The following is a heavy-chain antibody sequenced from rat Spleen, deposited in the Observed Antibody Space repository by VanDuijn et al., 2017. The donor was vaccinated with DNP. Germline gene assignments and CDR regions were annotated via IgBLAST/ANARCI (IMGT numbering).Heavy chain of an antibody. Sequence: EVQLVESGGGLVQPGRSLKLSCAASGFTFSYYGMAWVRQAPKKGLEWVASINSGGSTYYRDSVKGRFTVSRDNAKDTLYLQMDSLRSEDTATYYCARHGYSSYRFAFWGQGTLVTVS. CDR1: GFTFSYYG. CDR3: ARHGYSSYRFAF. D-gene: IGHD1-2*01. J-gene: IGHJ3*01. V-gene: IGHV5S13*01. CDR2: INSGGST.